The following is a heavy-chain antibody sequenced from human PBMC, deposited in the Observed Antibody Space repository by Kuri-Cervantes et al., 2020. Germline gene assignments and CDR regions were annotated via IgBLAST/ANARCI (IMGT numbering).Heavy chain of an antibody. CDR1: GFTFSSYS. D-gene: IGHD2-21*01. CDR2: ISSSSSYI. CDR3: AKGGHSHSGGDPPFDY. V-gene: IGHV3-21*04. Sequence: GGSLRLSCAASGFTFSSYSMNWVRQAPGKGLEWVSSISSSSSYIYYADSVKGRFTISRDNAKNSLYLQMNSLRAEDTAMYYCAKGGHSHSGGDPPFDYWGQGTLVTVSS. J-gene: IGHJ4*02.